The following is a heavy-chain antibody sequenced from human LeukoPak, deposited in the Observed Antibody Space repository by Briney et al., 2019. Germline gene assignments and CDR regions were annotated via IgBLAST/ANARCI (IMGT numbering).Heavy chain of an antibody. CDR3: ARDGGSSSSVTPPYPDY. Sequence: AASVKVSFKASGYTFTVYYMHWVRQAPGQGLEWMGWINPNSGGTNYAQKFQGRVTMTRDTSISTAYMELSRLRSDDTAVYYCARDGGSSSSVTPPYPDYWGQGTLVTVSS. D-gene: IGHD6-6*01. CDR2: INPNSGGT. V-gene: IGHV1-2*02. CDR1: GYTFTVYY. J-gene: IGHJ4*02.